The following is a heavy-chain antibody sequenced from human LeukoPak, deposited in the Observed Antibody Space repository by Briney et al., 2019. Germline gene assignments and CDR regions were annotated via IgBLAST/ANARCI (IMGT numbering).Heavy chain of an antibody. V-gene: IGHV1-24*01. D-gene: IGHD3-22*01. J-gene: IGHJ3*01. CDR2: FDPEDGET. CDR1: GYTLTELS. CDR3: ARGRSPYYYDSSGYPL. Sequence: ASVKVSCKVSGYTLTELSMHWVRQAPGKGLEWMGGFDPEDGETIYAQKFQGRVTMTEDTSTDTAYMELSSLRSEDTAVYYCARGRSPYYYDSSGYPLWGQGTMVTVSS.